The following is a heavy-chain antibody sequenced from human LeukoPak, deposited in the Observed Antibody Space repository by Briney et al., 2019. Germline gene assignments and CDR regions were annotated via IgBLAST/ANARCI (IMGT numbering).Heavy chain of an antibody. CDR2: IYYSGST. Sequence: SETLSLTCTVSGGSISSSSYYWGWIRQPPGKGLEWIGSIYYSGSTYYNPSLKSRVTISVDTSKSQFSLKLSSVTAADTAVYYCARDRAHYMDVWGKGTTVTVSS. V-gene: IGHV4-39*07. CDR1: GGSISSSSYY. CDR3: ARDRAHYMDV. J-gene: IGHJ6*03.